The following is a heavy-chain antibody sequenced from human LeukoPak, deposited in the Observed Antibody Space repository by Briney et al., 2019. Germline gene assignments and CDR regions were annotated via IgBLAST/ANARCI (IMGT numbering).Heavy chain of an antibody. CDR3: ARGIFGSKYYFDY. D-gene: IGHD3-3*02. J-gene: IGHJ4*02. CDR2: INHSGST. CDR1: GGSISSGGYY. V-gene: IGHV4-30-2*01. Sequence: SQTLSLTCTVSGGSISSGGYYWSWIRQPPGKGLEWIGEINHSGSTNYNPSLKSRVTISVDTSKNQFSLKLSSVTAADTAVYYCARGIFGSKYYFDYWGQGTLVTVSS.